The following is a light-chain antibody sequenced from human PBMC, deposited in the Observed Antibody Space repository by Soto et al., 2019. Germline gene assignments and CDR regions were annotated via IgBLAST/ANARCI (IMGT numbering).Light chain of an antibody. J-gene: IGKJ5*01. Sequence: EIVLTQSPGNLSLSPGERATLSCRASQSVSSSYLAWYQQKPGQAPRLLIYGASSRATGIPDRFSGSGSGTDFTLTISRLEPEDFAVYYWQQYGSSPQVTFGQGTRLEIK. V-gene: IGKV3-20*01. CDR1: QSVSSSY. CDR3: QQYGSSPQVT. CDR2: GAS.